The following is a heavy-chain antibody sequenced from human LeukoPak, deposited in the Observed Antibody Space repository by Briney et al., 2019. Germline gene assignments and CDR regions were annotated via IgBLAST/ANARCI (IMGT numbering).Heavy chain of an antibody. J-gene: IGHJ4*02. CDR1: GFTVSSNY. V-gene: IGHV3-53*01. CDR3: AKAWPAAGTFDS. CDR2: IYSGGST. D-gene: IGHD6-13*01. Sequence: GGSLRLSCAASGFTVSSNYMSWVRQAPGKGLEWVSAIYSGGSTYYADSVKGRFTISRDTSKNTLYLQMNTLRVEDTAVYYCAKAWPAAGTFDSWGQGSLVTVSS.